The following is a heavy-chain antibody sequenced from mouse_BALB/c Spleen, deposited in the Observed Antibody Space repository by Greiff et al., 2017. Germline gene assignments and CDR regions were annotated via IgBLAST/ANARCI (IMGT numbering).Heavy chain of an antibody. J-gene: IGHJ1*01. V-gene: IGHV3-2*02. CDR1: GYSITSDYA. D-gene: IGHD2-1*01. CDR3: ARKGDGNFPYWYFDV. CDR2: ISYSGST. Sequence: EVQLQESGPGLVKPSQSLSLTCTVTGYSITSDYAWNWIRQFPGNKLEWMGYISYSGSTSYNPSLKSRISITRDTSKNQFFLQLNSVTTEDTATYYCARKGDGNFPYWYFDVWGAGTTVTVSS.